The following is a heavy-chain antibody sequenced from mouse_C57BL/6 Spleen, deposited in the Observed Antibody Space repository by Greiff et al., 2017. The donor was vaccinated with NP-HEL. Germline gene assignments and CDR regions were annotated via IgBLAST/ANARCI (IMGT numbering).Heavy chain of an antibody. Sequence: QVQLQQPGAELVKPGASVKLSCKASGYTFTSYWMHWVKQRPGQGLEWIGMIHPNSGSTNYNEKFKSKATLTVDKSSSTAYMQLSSLTSEDSAVYYCAREEFTTVVAHFDYWGQGTTLTVSS. D-gene: IGHD1-1*01. CDR1: GYTFTSYW. CDR2: IHPNSGST. V-gene: IGHV1-64*01. J-gene: IGHJ2*01. CDR3: AREEFTTVVAHFDY.